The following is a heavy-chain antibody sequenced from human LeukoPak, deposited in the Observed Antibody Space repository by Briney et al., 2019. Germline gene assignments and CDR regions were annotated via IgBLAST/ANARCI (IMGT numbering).Heavy chain of an antibody. CDR2: ISSSSSYI. Sequence: GGSLRLSCAASGFTFSRYSMNWVRQAPGKGLEWVSSISSSSSYIYYADSVKGRFTISRDNAKNSLYLQMNSLRAEDTAVYYCARSQRYSGYDFDYWGQGTLVTVSS. J-gene: IGHJ4*02. CDR3: ARSQRYSGYDFDY. V-gene: IGHV3-21*01. D-gene: IGHD5-12*01. CDR1: GFTFSRYS.